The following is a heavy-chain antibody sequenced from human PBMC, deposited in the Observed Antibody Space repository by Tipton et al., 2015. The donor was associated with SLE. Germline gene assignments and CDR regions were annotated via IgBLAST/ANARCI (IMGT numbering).Heavy chain of an antibody. CDR2: ISGSSGAI. Sequence: SLRLSCATSGSSFSGFEMNWVPQAPGRGLEWLAFISGSSGAIYYADSVKGRFTISRDIAKSSLYLQMNGLRAEDTAVYYCARSWWSHRLDYDHWGQGTLVVVSS. V-gene: IGHV3-48*03. CDR1: GSSFSGFE. CDR3: ARSWWSHRLDYDH. J-gene: IGHJ4*02. D-gene: IGHD2-15*01.